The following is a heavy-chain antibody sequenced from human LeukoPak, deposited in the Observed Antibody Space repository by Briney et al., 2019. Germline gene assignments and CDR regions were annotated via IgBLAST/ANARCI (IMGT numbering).Heavy chain of an antibody. CDR3: ARGMWERPLDY. V-gene: IGHV1-2*02. D-gene: IGHD1-26*01. J-gene: IGHJ4*02. CDR2: ISPNSGGT. CDR1: GYTFTRYS. Sequence: ASVKASCTASGYTFTRYSMHWVRQAPAPGLEWRVWISPNSGGTNYAQKFQGRVTMTRNTSISTAYMGLSRLRSDDTAVYYCARGMWERPLDYWGQGTLVTVSS.